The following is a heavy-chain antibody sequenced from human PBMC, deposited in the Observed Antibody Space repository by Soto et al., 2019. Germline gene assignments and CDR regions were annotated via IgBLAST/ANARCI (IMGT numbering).Heavy chain of an antibody. J-gene: IGHJ4*02. CDR3: TRDIGGRWAY. CDR1: GFTFGDYA. D-gene: IGHD3-16*01. Sequence: PGGSLRLSCTGSGFTFGDYAMSWVRRAPGKGLEWVSRIDEYGNTIDYADSVRGRFTISRDNARNTLYLEMNSLRAEDTALYYCTRDIGGRWAYWGPGTLVTVSS. V-gene: IGHV3-20*04. CDR2: IDEYGNTI.